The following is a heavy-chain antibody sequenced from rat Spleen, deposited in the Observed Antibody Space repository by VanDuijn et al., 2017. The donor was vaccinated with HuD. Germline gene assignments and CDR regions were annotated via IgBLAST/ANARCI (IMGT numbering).Heavy chain of an antibody. Sequence: EVQLVESGGGLVQPGRSLKLSCAASGFTFSNFDMAWVRQAPTKGLEWVTSISPSGVPYYRDSVKGRFTISRDNAKSSLYLQMDSLRSGDTATYYCTTGSSYFDYWGQGVMVTVSS. CDR2: ISPSGVP. CDR1: GFTFSNFD. V-gene: IGHV5-27*01. D-gene: IGHD5-1*01. CDR3: TTGSSYFDY. J-gene: IGHJ2*01.